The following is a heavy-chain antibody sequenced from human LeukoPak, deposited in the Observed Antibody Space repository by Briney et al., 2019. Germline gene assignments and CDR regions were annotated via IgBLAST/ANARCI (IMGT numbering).Heavy chain of an antibody. D-gene: IGHD4-17*01. V-gene: IGHV4-39*01. CDR2: IYYSGST. J-gene: IGHJ2*01. Sequence: SETLSLTCTVSGGXISSSSYYWGWIRQPPGKGLEWIGSIYYSGSTYYNPSLKSRVTISVDTSKNQFSLKLSSVTAADTAVYYCARRPYYGDYGYFDLWGRGTLVTVSS. CDR1: GGXISSSSYY. CDR3: ARRPYYGDYGYFDL.